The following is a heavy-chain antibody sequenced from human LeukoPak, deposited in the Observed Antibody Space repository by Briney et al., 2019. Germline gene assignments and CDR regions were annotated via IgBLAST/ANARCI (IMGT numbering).Heavy chain of an antibody. CDR2: INSDGSTT. CDR1: GFTLSSYW. Sequence: PGGSLRLSCAASGFTLSSYWMHWVRQAPGKGLVWVSRINSDGSTTSYADSVKGRFTISRDNAKNTLYLQMNSLRAEDTAVYYCAKSPALRDFDYWGQGTLVTVSS. V-gene: IGHV3-74*01. CDR3: AKSPALRDFDY. J-gene: IGHJ4*02. D-gene: IGHD2-2*01.